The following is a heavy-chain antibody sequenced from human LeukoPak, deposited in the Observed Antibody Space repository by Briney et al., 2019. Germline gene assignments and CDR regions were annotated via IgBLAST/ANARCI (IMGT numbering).Heavy chain of an antibody. CDR1: GFTFKNYV. V-gene: IGHV3-23*01. D-gene: IGHD3-16*02. J-gene: IGHJ4*02. Sequence: TGGSLRLSCAASGFTFKNYVMSWVRQAPGKGLEWVSGISGSGADTYYAESVKGRFTISRDNSRNTVSLQMNSLRVEDTAIYYCAKDYRWQDDPDYWGQGALVTVST. CDR3: AKDYRWQDDPDY. CDR2: ISGSGADT.